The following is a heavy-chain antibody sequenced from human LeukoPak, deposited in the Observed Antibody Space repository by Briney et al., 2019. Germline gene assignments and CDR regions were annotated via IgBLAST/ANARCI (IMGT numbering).Heavy chain of an antibody. J-gene: IGHJ6*02. Sequence: SGTLSLTCAVSGGSISSSNWWSWVRQPPGQGLEWIGEIYHSGSTNYNPSLKSRVTISVDKSKNQFSLKLSSVTAADTAVYYCARVGGSGWYGGYYGMDVWGQGTTVTVSS. CDR2: IYHSGST. D-gene: IGHD6-19*01. CDR1: GGSISSSNW. CDR3: ARVGGSGWYGGYYGMDV. V-gene: IGHV4-4*02.